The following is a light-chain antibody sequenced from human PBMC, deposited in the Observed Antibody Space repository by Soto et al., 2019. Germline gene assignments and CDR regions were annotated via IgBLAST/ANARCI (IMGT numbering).Light chain of an antibody. J-gene: IGLJ2*01. V-gene: IGLV6-57*02. CDR3: QSYDSSNVV. Sequence: NFMLTQPHSVSESPGKTVTISCTGSSGSIASNYVQWYQQRPGSAPTTVIYEDNKRPSGVPDRFSGSIDSSSNSASLTISGLTTEDEADYYCQSYDSSNVVFGGGTKLTVL. CDR1: SGSIASNY. CDR2: EDN.